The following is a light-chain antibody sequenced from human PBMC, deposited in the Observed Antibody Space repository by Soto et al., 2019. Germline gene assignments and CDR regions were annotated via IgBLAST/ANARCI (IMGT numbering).Light chain of an antibody. V-gene: IGKV3-15*01. Sequence: EILMTQSPSTLAVSPGGRATLSCRASQSISYTLAWYQQKPGQAPRLLIYGASTRAPGFPARFSGSGSGTDFTLTISSLQSEDFAVYYCQQYNNWPWTFGQGTKVDIK. J-gene: IGKJ1*01. CDR3: QQYNNWPWT. CDR1: QSISYT. CDR2: GAS.